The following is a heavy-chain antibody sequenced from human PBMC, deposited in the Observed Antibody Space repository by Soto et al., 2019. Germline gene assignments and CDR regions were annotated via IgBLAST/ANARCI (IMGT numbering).Heavy chain of an antibody. CDR1: GFKFSDYW. J-gene: IGHJ4*02. V-gene: IGHV3-7*03. Sequence: EVHLVESGGGLVQPGRSLRLSCAASGFKFSDYWMSWVRQAPGKGLEWVGNIKHDTSEAHYADSVKGRFTITRDNIKNFLFLQMNGLRSDDTASYYCARDGLLFSGPYRPSRFDYWGLGTLVTVSS. CDR3: ARDGLLFSGPYRPSRFDY. D-gene: IGHD3-16*02. CDR2: IKHDTSEA.